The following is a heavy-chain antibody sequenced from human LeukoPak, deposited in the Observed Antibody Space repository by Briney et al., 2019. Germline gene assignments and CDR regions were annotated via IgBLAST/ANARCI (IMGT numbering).Heavy chain of an antibody. CDR1: GGSISNYY. CDR2: IYYSGST. D-gene: IGHD3-10*01. CDR3: ARLLVYGSGGEAFDY. J-gene: IGHJ4*02. V-gene: IGHV4-59*01. Sequence: SETLSLTCTVSGGSISNYYWSWIRQPPGKGLEWIGYIYYSGSTNYNPSLKSRVTISVDTSKNQFSLKLSSVTAADTAVYYCARLLVYGSGGEAFDYWGQGTLVTVSS.